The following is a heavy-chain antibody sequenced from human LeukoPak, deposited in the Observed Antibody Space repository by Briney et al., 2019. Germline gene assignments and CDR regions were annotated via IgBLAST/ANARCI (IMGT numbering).Heavy chain of an antibody. V-gene: IGHV3-49*04. Sequence: GGSLRLSCTASGFTFGDYAMSWVRQAPGKGLEWVGFIRSKAYGGTTEYAASVKGRFTISRDDSKSIAYLQMNSLKTEDTAVYHCTRDRRGYYDSSGYYSRFDYWGQGTLVTVSS. D-gene: IGHD3-22*01. CDR2: IRSKAYGGTT. J-gene: IGHJ4*02. CDR1: GFTFGDYA. CDR3: TRDRRGYYDSSGYYSRFDY.